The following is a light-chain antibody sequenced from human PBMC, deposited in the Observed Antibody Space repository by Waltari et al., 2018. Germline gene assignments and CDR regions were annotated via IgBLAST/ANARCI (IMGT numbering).Light chain of an antibody. CDR1: TSDVGSYDL. Sequence: QSALTQPASVSGTPGQSITISCSGTTSDVGSYDLVSWYQQHPGEAPKLLICEVFKRPPDTSSRFSGAKSGSTASLTISGLQPEDEADYYCCSYGGRSTLVFGGGTKLTVL. V-gene: IGLV2-23*02. CDR3: CSYGGRSTLV. J-gene: IGLJ3*02. CDR2: EVF.